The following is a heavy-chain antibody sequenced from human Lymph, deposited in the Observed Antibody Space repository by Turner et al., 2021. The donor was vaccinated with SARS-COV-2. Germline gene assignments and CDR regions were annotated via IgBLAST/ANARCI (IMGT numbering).Heavy chain of an antibody. D-gene: IGHD5-12*01. CDR1: GSTFDDYA. CDR2: ISGDGGST. J-gene: IGHJ4*02. CDR3: AKEGLSGRRLQFVPYFAY. Sequence: EVQLVESGGGVVQPGGSLRLSCAASGSTFDDYAMHVVRQAPGKGLEWVSLISGDGGSTYYADSVKGRFTISRDDSKNSLYLQINSLRTEDTALYYCAKEGLSGRRLQFVPYFAYWGQGTLVSVSS. V-gene: IGHV3-43*02.